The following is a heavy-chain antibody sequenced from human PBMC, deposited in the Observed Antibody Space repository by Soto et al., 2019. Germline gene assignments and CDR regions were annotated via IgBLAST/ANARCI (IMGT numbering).Heavy chain of an antibody. CDR3: AIPESNSSWGNGPDF. CDR1: GFSFMNYA. J-gene: IGHJ4*02. D-gene: IGHD6-6*01. CDR2: ISGSGGNT. V-gene: IGHV3-23*01. Sequence: PGGSLRLSCAASGFSFMNYALSWVRQAPGKGLEWVSIISGSGGNTYYADSVKGRFTISRDNSKNTLYLQMNSLRAEDTAVYYCAIPESNSSWGNGPDFWGQGTLVTVSS.